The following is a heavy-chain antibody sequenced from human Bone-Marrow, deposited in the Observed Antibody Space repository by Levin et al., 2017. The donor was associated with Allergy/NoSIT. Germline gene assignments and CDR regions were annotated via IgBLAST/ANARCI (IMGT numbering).Heavy chain of an antibody. CDR3: ARSQEWFDP. J-gene: IGHJ5*02. V-gene: IGHV1-18*01. Sequence: GESLKISCKASGYNFMSYGISWVRQAPGQGLEWVGWISANSVSTNYAQKLQGRITMTKDTSTGTAYMELRNLRSDDTAVYYCARSQEWFDPWGQGTLVTVSS. CDR2: ISANSVST. CDR1: GYNFMSYG.